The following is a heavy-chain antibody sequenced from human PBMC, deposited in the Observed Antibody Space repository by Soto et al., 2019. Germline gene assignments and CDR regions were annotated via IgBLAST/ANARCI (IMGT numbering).Heavy chain of an antibody. J-gene: IGHJ4*02. CDR1: GFTFSSYA. CDR3: ARGEMSNYPFDY. D-gene: IGHD4-4*01. CDR2: ISYDGSNK. V-gene: IGHV3-30-3*01. Sequence: GGSLRLSCAASGFTFSSYAMHWVRQAPGKGLEWVAVISYDGSNKYYADSVKGRFTISRDNSKNTLYLQMNSLRAEDTAVYYCARGEMSNYPFDYWGQGTLVTVSS.